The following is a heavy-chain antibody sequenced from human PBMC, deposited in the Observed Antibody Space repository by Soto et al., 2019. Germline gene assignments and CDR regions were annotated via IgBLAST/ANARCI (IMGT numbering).Heavy chain of an antibody. Sequence: QVQLVQSGAEEKKPGASVKVSCKASGYTFTSYAIHWVRQAPGQRLEWMGWINAGNGNTKYSQRFQGRVTITRDTFASTAYMDLSSLRSEDTAEYYCASSRIQLEPCGMDVWGQGPTVTVSS. D-gene: IGHD1-1*01. J-gene: IGHJ6*02. V-gene: IGHV1-3*05. CDR1: GYTFTSYA. CDR2: INAGNGNT. CDR3: ASSRIQLEPCGMDV.